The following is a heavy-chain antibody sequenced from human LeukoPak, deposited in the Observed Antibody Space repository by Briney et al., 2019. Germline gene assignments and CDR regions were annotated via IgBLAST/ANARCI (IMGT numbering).Heavy chain of an antibody. CDR3: ATNCSSISCYGVSLGY. Sequence: SETLSLTCAVYGGSFSGYYWTWIRQPPGKGLEWIGEINHSGSTNYNPSLKSRVTISVDTSKNQFSLKLSSVTAADTAVYYCATNCSSISCYGVSLGYWGQGTLVTVSS. J-gene: IGHJ4*02. D-gene: IGHD2-2*01. CDR1: GGSFSGYY. CDR2: INHSGST. V-gene: IGHV4-34*01.